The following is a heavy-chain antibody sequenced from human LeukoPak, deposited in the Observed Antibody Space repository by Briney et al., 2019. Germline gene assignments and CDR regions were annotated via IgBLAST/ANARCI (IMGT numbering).Heavy chain of an antibody. Sequence: GGSLRLSCAASGFSINNYWMNWVRQAPGKGLEWVASIKKEGSERYYVDSVKGRFTISRDNTKNSLYLQMKTLRAEDTAVYYCARDLAGPPQEAFDIWGQGTMVTVSS. V-gene: IGHV3-7*01. CDR3: ARDLAGPPQEAFDI. CDR2: IKKEGSER. J-gene: IGHJ3*02. CDR1: GFSINNYW.